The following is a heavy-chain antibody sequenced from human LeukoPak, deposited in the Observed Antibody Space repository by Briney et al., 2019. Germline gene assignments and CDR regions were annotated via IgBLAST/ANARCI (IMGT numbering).Heavy chain of an antibody. CDR2: ISGSGGNT. Sequence: GGSLRLSCAASGFTFSSYSMNWVRQAPGKGLEWVSAISGSGGNTYYADSVKGRFTISRDNSKNTVYLQMKSLRAEDTAVYYCAKDLRAAAADYWGQGTLVTVPS. J-gene: IGHJ4*02. V-gene: IGHV3-23*01. D-gene: IGHD6-13*01. CDR3: AKDLRAAAADY. CDR1: GFTFSSYS.